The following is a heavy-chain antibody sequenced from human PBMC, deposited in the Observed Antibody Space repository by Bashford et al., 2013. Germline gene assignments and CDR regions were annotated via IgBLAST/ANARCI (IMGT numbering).Heavy chain of an antibody. V-gene: IGHV1-69*13. CDR2: IIPIFGTA. J-gene: IGHJ3*02. Sequence: SVKVSCKASGGTFSSYAISWVRQAPGQGLEWMGGIIPIFGTANYAQKFQGRVTITADESTSTAYMELSSLRSEDTAVYYCGTQRDPNYYDSSGSFAFVYLGPRDNGHRLL. D-gene: IGHD3-22*01. CDR1: GGTFSSYA. CDR3: GTQRDPNYYDSSGSFAFVY.